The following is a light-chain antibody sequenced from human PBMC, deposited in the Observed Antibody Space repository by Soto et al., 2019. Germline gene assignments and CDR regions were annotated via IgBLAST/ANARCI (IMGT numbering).Light chain of an antibody. CDR3: GSYAGRGFVL. J-gene: IGLJ2*01. CDR2: EVY. V-gene: IGLV2-23*02. CDR1: SSDIGTSNI. Sequence: QSALTQPASVSGSPGQSVPISCTGTSSDIGTSNIVSWYPQHPGKAPKLIIYEVYNRPSRVSDRFSGSTSGNTASLTISGLQAEDEADYYGSYAGRGFVLFGGGTTVTVL.